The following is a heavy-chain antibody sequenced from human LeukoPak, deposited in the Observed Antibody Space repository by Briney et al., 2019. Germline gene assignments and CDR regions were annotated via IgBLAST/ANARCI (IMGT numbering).Heavy chain of an antibody. D-gene: IGHD1-26*01. J-gene: IGHJ3*02. CDR2: INNRSSTI. CDR3: AREVGTPQAFDI. CDR1: RFTFSNYG. Sequence: PGGSLRLSCAASRFTFSNYGVNWVRQAPGKGLEWVSYINNRSSTIYYADSVRGRFTISRDNAKNSLYLQMNSQKAEDTAIYYCAREVGTPQAFDIWGQGTMVTVSS. V-gene: IGHV3-48*01.